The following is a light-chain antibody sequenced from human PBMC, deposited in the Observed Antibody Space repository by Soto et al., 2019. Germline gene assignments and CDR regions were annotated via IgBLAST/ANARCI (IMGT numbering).Light chain of an antibody. CDR2: GTS. V-gene: IGKV3-20*01. J-gene: IGKJ5*01. CDR1: ERIYSAY. CDR3: QQYGSSHT. Sequence: EVVLTQSPGTLSLSRGERATLSCRASERIYSAYLGWYQQKPGQAPRLLIYGTSSRATGIPDRFSGSGSGTDFTLTISRLEPADFGVYYCQQYGSSHTFGQGTRLEI.